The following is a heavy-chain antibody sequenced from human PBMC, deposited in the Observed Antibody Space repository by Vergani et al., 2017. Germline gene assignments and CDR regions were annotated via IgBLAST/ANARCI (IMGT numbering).Heavy chain of an antibody. CDR1: GGTFSSYA. Sequence: QVQLVQSGAEVKKPGSSVKVSCKASGGTFSSYAISWVRQAPGQGLEWMGGRIPIFGTANYAKKFQGRVTITADESKSTAYMELSSLRSEDTSVYYCAGGRNCSTTSCYVFPGVFNWFDPWGQGTLVTVSS. CDR2: RIPIFGTA. D-gene: IGHD2-2*01. V-gene: IGHV1-69*01. CDR3: AGGRNCSTTSCYVFPGVFNWFDP. J-gene: IGHJ5*02.